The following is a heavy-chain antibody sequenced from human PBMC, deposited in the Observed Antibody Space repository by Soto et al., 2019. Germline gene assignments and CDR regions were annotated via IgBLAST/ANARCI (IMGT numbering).Heavy chain of an antibody. Sequence: QVQLVESGGGVVQSGGSLRLSCLASEFDFSSHGMYWVRQAPGRGLEWVALISYEGSHKFYVDSLKGRFTISRDNSKHTLYLHMSSLRPEDTALYYCAKDFELPDGDYYHYGLDVWGQGTTVSVSS. CDR2: ISYEGSHK. J-gene: IGHJ6*02. D-gene: IGHD1-7*01. CDR3: AKDFELPDGDYYHYGLDV. V-gene: IGHV3-30*18. CDR1: EFDFSSHG.